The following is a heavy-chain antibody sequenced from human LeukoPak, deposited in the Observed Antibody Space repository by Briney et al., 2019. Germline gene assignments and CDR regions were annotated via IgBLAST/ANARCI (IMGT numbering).Heavy chain of an antibody. CDR1: GGSISSYY. CDR3: ARLMVVTAIEGEVDGAFDI. CDR2: IYYSGST. D-gene: IGHD2-21*02. J-gene: IGHJ3*02. V-gene: IGHV4-59*08. Sequence: SETLSLTCTVSGGSISSYYWSWIRQPPGKGLEWIRYIYYSGSTNYNPSLKSRVTISVDTSKNQFSLKLSSVTAADTAVYYCARLMVVTAIEGEVDGAFDIWGQGTMVTVSS.